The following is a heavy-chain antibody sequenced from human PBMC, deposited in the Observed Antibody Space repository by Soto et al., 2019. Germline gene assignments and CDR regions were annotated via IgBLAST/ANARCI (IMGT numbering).Heavy chain of an antibody. CDR1: GFTFSGSA. D-gene: IGHD2-8*02. Sequence: GESLKISCAASGFTFSGSAMHWVRQASGKGLEWVGRIRSKANSYATAYAASVKGRFTISRDDSKNTAYLQMNSLKTEDTAVYYCTSLTGAFDIWGQGTMVTVSS. V-gene: IGHV3-73*01. CDR2: IRSKANSYAT. CDR3: TSLTGAFDI. J-gene: IGHJ3*02.